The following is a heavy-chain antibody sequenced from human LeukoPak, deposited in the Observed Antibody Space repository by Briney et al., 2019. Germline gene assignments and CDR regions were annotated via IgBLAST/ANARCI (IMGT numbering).Heavy chain of an antibody. CDR1: GGSISSGGYY. V-gene: IGHV3-23*01. CDR2: ISGRGGTA. J-gene: IGHJ4*02. Sequence: ETLSPTCTVSGGSISSGGYYWSWVRQAPGKGLEWVSVISGRGGTAYYADSVKGRFTISRDNSKNILYLQMDSLRADDTAVFYCTARGENTLLWGQGTLVTVSS. D-gene: IGHD2/OR15-2a*01. CDR3: TARGENTLL.